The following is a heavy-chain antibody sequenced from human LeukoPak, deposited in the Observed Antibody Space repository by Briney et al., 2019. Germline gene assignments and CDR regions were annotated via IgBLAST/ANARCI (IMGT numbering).Heavy chain of an antibody. D-gene: IGHD3-16*01. CDR3: ARDVSAGGTNWFDP. CDR2: INPNSGGP. Sequence: GASVKVSCKASGYTFTGYYIHWVRQAPGQGLEWMGWINPNSGGPNYAQKFQGRVTMTRDTSISTAYMEISRLRSDDTAVYYCARDVSAGGTNWFDPWGQGTLVTVSS. J-gene: IGHJ5*02. V-gene: IGHV1-2*02. CDR1: GYTFTGYY.